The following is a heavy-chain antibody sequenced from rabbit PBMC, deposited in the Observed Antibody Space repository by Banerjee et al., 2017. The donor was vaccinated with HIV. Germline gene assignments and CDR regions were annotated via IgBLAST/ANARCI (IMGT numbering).Heavy chain of an antibody. Sequence: QEQLEESGGDLVKPEGSLTLTCTASGFSFNNKYVMCWVRQAPGKGLEWIACINTSSGNTVYANWAKGRFTISKTSSTTVTLQMTSLTAADTATYFCARDGAGDGWYLDLWGPGTLVTVS. J-gene: IGHJ6*01. CDR1: GFSFNNKYV. CDR2: INTSSGNT. CDR3: ARDGAGDGWYLDL. D-gene: IGHD2-1*01. V-gene: IGHV1S45*01.